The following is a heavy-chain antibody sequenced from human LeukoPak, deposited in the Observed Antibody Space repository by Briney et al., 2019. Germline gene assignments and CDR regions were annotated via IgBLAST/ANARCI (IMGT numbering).Heavy chain of an antibody. J-gene: IGHJ5*02. D-gene: IGHD3-3*01. CDR3: ARGPNYDFWSGYPGNWFDP. CDR1: GFTVSSSY. CDR2: IYSGGST. V-gene: IGHV3-53*04. Sequence: GGSLRLSCAASGFTVSSSYMSWVRQAPGKGLEWVSVIYSGGSTYYADSVKGRFTISRHNSKNTLYLQMNSLRAEDTAVYYCARGPNYDFWSGYPGNWFDPWGQGTLVTVSS.